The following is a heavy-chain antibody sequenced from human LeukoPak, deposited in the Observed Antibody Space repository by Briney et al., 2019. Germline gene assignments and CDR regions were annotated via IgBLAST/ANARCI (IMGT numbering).Heavy chain of an antibody. Sequence: GGSLRLSCAASGFTFSSYAMSGVRQAPGKGLEWVSSISGNGRSTDYADSVKGPFTISRDNAKNSLYLQMNSLRAEDTAVYYCARGRLPVIVGGLDIWGQGTMVTVSS. J-gene: IGHJ3*02. CDR2: ISGNGRST. CDR3: ARGRLPVIVGGLDI. V-gene: IGHV3-23*01. CDR1: GFTFSSYA. D-gene: IGHD3-22*01.